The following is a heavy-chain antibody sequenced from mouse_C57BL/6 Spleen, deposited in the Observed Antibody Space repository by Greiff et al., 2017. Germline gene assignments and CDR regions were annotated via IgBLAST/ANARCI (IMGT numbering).Heavy chain of an antibody. Sequence: EVQLQESGGGLVKPGGSLKLSCAASGFTFSSYAMSWVRQTPEKRLEWVATISDGGSYTYYPDNVKGRFTISRDNAKNNLYLQMSHLKSEDTAMYYCARDYYGSSDYWGQGTTLTVSS. J-gene: IGHJ2*01. V-gene: IGHV5-4*01. D-gene: IGHD1-1*01. CDR1: GFTFSSYA. CDR3: ARDYYGSSDY. CDR2: ISDGGSYT.